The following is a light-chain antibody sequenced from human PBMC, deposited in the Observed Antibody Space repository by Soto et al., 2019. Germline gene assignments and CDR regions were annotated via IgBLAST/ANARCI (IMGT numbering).Light chain of an antibody. Sequence: EIVMTQSPATLSVSPGERATLSCRASRSVSSNLAWYQQKPGQAPRLLMYGASTRATGIPARFSGSGSGTDFTLTITRLEPEDFAVYYCQQYGGSPRTFGQGTKVDIK. CDR2: GAS. J-gene: IGKJ1*01. V-gene: IGKV3-15*01. CDR1: RSVSSN. CDR3: QQYGGSPRT.